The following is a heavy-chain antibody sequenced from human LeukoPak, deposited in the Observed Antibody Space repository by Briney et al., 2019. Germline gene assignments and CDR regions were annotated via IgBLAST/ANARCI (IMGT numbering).Heavy chain of an antibody. J-gene: IGHJ6*03. CDR2: ISWNSDNI. CDR1: GFTINDYA. D-gene: IGHD6-19*01. Sequence: GGSLRLSCAASGFTINDYAMHWVRQGPGKGLEWVSGISWNSDNIVYADSVKGRFTISRDNAKNTLYLQMNSLRVEDTALYYCAKDREIAVAGPYFYSYMDVWGKGTTVTISS. V-gene: IGHV3-9*01. CDR3: AKDREIAVAGPYFYSYMDV.